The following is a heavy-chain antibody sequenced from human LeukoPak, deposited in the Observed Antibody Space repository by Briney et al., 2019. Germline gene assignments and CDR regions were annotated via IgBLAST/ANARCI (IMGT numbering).Heavy chain of an antibody. CDR3: VKGGQYSRDAFDI. CDR2: VSDNGGST. V-gene: IGHV3-64D*06. CDR1: GFTFSSYA. D-gene: IGHD5-18*01. J-gene: IGHJ3*02. Sequence: AGGSLRLSCSASGFTFSSYAMHWVRQAPGKGLEYVSAVSDNGGSTYYADSVKGRFTISRDNSKNTLYLQMSSLRAEDTAAYYCVKGGQYSRDAFDIWGQGTMVTVSS.